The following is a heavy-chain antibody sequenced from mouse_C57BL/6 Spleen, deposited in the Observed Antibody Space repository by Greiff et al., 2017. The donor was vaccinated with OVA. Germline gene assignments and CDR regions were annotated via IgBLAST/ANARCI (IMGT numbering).Heavy chain of an antibody. CDR2: IYPGDGDT. CDR1: GYAFSSSW. CDR3: ARGAYDYYFDY. J-gene: IGHJ2*01. Sequence: VQLQQSGPELVKPGASVKISCKASGYAFSSSWMNWVKQRPGQGLEWIGRIYPGDGDTNYNGKFKGKATLTADKSSSTAYMQLSSLTSEDSAVYFCARGAYDYYFDYWGQGTTLTVSS. D-gene: IGHD2-4*01. V-gene: IGHV1-82*01.